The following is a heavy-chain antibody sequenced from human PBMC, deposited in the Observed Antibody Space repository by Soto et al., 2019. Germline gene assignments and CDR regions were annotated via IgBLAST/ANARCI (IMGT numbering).Heavy chain of an antibody. CDR1: GGTFSNYA. Sequence: QVQLVQSGAEVKKPGSSVKVSCKASGGTFSNYAINWVRQAPGQGLEWMGGIIPIFGTANYAQKCQGRVTITADESTSTAYLDLSSLRSEDTAVYYCARPVEMATISRSYLFYWGQGTLVTVSS. CDR2: IIPIFGTA. D-gene: IGHD5-12*01. J-gene: IGHJ4*02. V-gene: IGHV1-69*01. CDR3: ARPVEMATISRSYLFY.